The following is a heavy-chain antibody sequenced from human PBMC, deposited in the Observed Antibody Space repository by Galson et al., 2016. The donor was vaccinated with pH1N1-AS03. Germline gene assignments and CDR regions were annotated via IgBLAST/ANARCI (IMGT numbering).Heavy chain of an antibody. CDR2: IKQEGSEK. J-gene: IGHJ6*02. D-gene: IGHD3-16*01. V-gene: IGHV3-7*01. Sequence: SLRLSCAASGFIFNSYWMAWVRQAPGKGLEWVANIKQEGSEKNYVDSVKGRFTISRDNAKNSLYLQMNSLRAEDTALYYCARVGAPYDTYYYDYPMDVWGQGTTVTVSS. CDR3: ARVGAPYDTYYYDYPMDV. CDR1: GFIFNSYW.